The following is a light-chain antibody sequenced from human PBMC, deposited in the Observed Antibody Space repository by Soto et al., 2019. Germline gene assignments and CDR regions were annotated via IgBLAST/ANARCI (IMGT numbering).Light chain of an antibody. CDR2: GAS. V-gene: IGKV3-15*01. Sequence: EIVMPQSTATLSVSPGERATLSCRASPSVSSNLARYQQKPGQAPRPLIYGASTRATGIPARFSGSGSGTEFTLTISSLHSEDVAIYNLLQYNSWSWTFGQGTKVEIK. CDR3: LQYNSWSWT. J-gene: IGKJ1*01. CDR1: PSVSSN.